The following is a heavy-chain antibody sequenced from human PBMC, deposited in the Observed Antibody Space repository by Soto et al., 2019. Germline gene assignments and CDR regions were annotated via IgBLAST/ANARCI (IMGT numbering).Heavy chain of an antibody. V-gene: IGHV1-18*01. Sequence: ASVKVSCKASGYTFTSYGISWVRQAPGQGLEWMGWISAYNGNTNYAQKLRGRVTMTTDTSTSTAYMELRSLRSDDTAVYYCARDSEYSSGVDAFDIWGQGTMVTVSS. CDR2: ISAYNGNT. J-gene: IGHJ3*02. D-gene: IGHD6-19*01. CDR1: GYTFTSYG. CDR3: ARDSEYSSGVDAFDI.